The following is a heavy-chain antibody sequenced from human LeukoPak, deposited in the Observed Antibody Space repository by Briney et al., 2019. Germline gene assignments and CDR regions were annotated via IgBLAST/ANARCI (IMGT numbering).Heavy chain of an antibody. CDR2: IYYSGST. D-gene: IGHD1-26*01. V-gene: IGHV4-61*08. CDR1: GGSISSGGYS. Sequence: SETLSLTCAVSGGSISSGGYSWSWIRQPPGKGLEWIGYIYYSGSTNYNPSLKSRVTISVDTSKNQFSLKLSSVTAADTAVYYCARFRLTSGSYIDYWGQGTLVTVSS. J-gene: IGHJ4*02. CDR3: ARFRLTSGSYIDY.